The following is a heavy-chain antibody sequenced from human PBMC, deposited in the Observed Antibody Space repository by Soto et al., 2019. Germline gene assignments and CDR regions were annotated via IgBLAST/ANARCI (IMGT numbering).Heavy chain of an antibody. Sequence: GGSLRLSCAASGVTFSSYWMSWVRQAPGKGLEWVANIKQDGSEKYYVDSVKGRFTISRDNAKNSLYLQMNSLRVEDTAVYYCARGYSSSWSGFDPWGQGTLVTVSS. CDR1: GVTFSSYW. CDR3: ARGYSSSWSGFDP. CDR2: IKQDGSEK. D-gene: IGHD6-13*01. V-gene: IGHV3-7*04. J-gene: IGHJ5*02.